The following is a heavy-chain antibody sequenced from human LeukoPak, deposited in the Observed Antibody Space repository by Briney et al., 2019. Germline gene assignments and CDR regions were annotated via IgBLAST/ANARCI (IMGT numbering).Heavy chain of an antibody. Sequence: SETLSLTCTVSGYSISSGYYWGWIRQPPGKGLEWIGSIYHSGSTYYNPSLKSRVTISVDTSKNQFSLKLSSVTAADTAVYYCARYSGSYFFDYWGQGTLVTVPS. V-gene: IGHV4-38-2*02. CDR2: IYHSGST. CDR1: GYSISSGYY. J-gene: IGHJ4*02. CDR3: ARYSGSYFFDY. D-gene: IGHD1-26*01.